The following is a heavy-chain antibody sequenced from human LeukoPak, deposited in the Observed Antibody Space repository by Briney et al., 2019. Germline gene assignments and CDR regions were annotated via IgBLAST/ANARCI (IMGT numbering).Heavy chain of an antibody. CDR1: GFTFSGSD. D-gene: IGHD2-2*01. J-gene: IGHJ6*03. Sequence: GGSLRLSCAASGFTFSGSDMHCVRQASGKGLEGVGRFRSKGNSYATAYAASVKGRFTISRDDSKNTAYLQMNSLKTGDTAVYYCTRHQKIGYCSSTSCPRLGDMDVWGKGTTVTVSS. CDR3: TRHQKIGYCSSTSCPRLGDMDV. V-gene: IGHV3-73*01. CDR2: FRSKGNSYAT.